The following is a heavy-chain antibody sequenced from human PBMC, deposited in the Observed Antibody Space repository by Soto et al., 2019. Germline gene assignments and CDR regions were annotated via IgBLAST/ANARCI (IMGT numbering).Heavy chain of an antibody. V-gene: IGHV3-23*01. CDR1: GFTFSSYA. J-gene: IGHJ1*01. Sequence: EVQLLESGGGLVQPGGSLRLSCAASGFTFSSYAMSWVRQAPGKGLEWVSAISGSGVSTYYADSVKGRFTISRDNSKNTLYLQMNSLRAEDTAVYYCAKHYGPWGEYFQHWGQGTLVTVSS. D-gene: IGHD3-16*01. CDR2: ISGSGVST. CDR3: AKHYGPWGEYFQH.